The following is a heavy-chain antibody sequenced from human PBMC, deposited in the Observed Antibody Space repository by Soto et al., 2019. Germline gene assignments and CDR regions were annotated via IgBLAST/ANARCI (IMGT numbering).Heavy chain of an antibody. J-gene: IGHJ5*02. D-gene: IGHD3-16*01. CDR3: SRMQYTYGQLDYFDP. CDR1: GYNFGNYW. CDR2: IYPGDSEI. V-gene: IGHV5-51*01. Sequence: LGESLKISCKGSGYNFGNYWIGWVRQMPGKGLEWMGIIYPGDSEIRYRPSFQGQVTISADKSISTAYLQWSSLKASDTALYFCSRMQYTYGQLDYFDPWGPGTLVTVSS.